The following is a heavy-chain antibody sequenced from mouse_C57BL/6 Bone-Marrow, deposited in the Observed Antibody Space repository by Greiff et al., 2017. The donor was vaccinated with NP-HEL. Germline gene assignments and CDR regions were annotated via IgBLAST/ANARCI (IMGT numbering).Heavy chain of an antibody. J-gene: IGHJ4*01. Sequence: LVESGAELVKPGASVKISCKASGYAFRSYWLNWVKERPGKGLEWIGQIYPGDGDTKYNGQFKGKATLTADKSSSTAYMQVSSLTSEDSAVYFCARGDYGSSRFGYAMDYWGQGTSVTVSS. V-gene: IGHV1-80*01. CDR3: ARGDYGSSRFGYAMDY. CDR2: IYPGDGDT. CDR1: GYAFRSYW. D-gene: IGHD1-1*01.